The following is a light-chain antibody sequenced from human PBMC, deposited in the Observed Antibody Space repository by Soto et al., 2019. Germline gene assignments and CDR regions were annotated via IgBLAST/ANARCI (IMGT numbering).Light chain of an antibody. Sequence: DIPMTQSPSSVSASVGDRVTITCRASQDINNWLAWYQRKPGKAPKLLIYAASTLQTGVPSRFSGSGSGTDFTLTISSLQPEDFATYTCQQANSFPFTFGPGTKVDIK. J-gene: IGKJ3*01. CDR3: QQANSFPFT. CDR2: AAS. V-gene: IGKV1-12*01. CDR1: QDINNW.